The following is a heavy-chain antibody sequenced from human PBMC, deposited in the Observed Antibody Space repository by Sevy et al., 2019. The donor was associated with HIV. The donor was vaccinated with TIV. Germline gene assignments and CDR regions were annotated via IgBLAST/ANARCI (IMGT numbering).Heavy chain of an antibody. J-gene: IGHJ5*01. CDR1: GLTFNDYA. CDR3: AKYGFRIWSGHNWFDS. V-gene: IGHV3-23*01. Sequence: GGSLRLSCAASGLTFNDYALSWVRQAPGMGLEWVSSVRPTGETYYSDSVKGRFTVSRDNSKTTVFLQMSGLRAEDTAVYYCAKYGFRIWSGHNWFDSWGHGTLVTVSS. D-gene: IGHD3-3*01. CDR2: VRPTGET.